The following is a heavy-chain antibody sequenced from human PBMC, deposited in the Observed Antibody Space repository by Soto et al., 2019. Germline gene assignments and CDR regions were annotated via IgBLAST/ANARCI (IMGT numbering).Heavy chain of an antibody. V-gene: IGHV1-18*04. CDR3: ATSYDSGFDP. CDR1: AYSFSTYD. J-gene: IGHJ5*02. Sequence: ASVKVSCKASAYSFSTYDISWLRQAPGQGPEWMGRISPKNGNTNYAQNFQDRVTMTADTSSSTAYMELRGLRSDDTAKYYCATSYDSGFDPWGQGTLVTVSS. CDR2: ISPKNGNT. D-gene: IGHD3-3*01.